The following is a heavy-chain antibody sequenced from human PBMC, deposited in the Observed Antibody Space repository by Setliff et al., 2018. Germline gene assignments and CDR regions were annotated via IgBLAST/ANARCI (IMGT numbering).Heavy chain of an antibody. CDR1: GDSFSGHF. CDR2: IDQSGST. J-gene: IGHJ5*02. Sequence: PSETLSLTCAVYGDSFSGHFWTWIRQPPGKGLEWIGDIDQSGSTNYNPSLKSRLTISVDTSKNQFSLSLSSVTAADTAVYYCAGGAFGSRWYVRPWFDPWGQGTLVTVSS. V-gene: IGHV4-34*01. CDR3: AGGAFGSRWYVRPWFDP. D-gene: IGHD6-13*01.